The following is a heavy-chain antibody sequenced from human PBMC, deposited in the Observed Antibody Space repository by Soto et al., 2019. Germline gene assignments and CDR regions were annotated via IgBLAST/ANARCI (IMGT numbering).Heavy chain of an antibody. Sequence: GGSLRLSCAASGFTFSSYAMHWVRQAPGKGLEWVAVISYDGSNKYYADSVKGRFTISRDNSKNTLYLQMNSLRAEDTAVYYCARGLVVISNWFDHWGQGTLVTVSS. CDR1: GFTFSSYA. J-gene: IGHJ5*02. CDR2: ISYDGSNK. CDR3: ARGLVVISNWFDH. D-gene: IGHD3-22*01. V-gene: IGHV3-30-3*01.